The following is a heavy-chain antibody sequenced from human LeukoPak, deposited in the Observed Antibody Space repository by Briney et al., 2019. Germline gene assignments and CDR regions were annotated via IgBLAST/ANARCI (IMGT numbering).Heavy chain of an antibody. CDR2: IIGSGGST. CDR1: GFSFISYS. V-gene: IGHV3-23*01. Sequence: GGALRLSCAASGFSFISYSMSWVRQAPGKGLEWVSAIIGSGGSTYYADSVKGRFTISRDNSKKTLYLQMNSLRAEDTAVYYCAAYYYDILTGYFDYWGQGTLVTVSS. CDR3: AAYYYDILTGYFDY. J-gene: IGHJ4*02. D-gene: IGHD3-9*01.